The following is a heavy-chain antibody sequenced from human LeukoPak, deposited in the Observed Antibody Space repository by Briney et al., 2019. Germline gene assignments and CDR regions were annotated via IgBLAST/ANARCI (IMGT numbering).Heavy chain of an antibody. CDR3: ATTAATAGMNWFDP. Sequence: GASVKVSCKASGGTFRSYAISWVRQAPGQGLEWMGGIIPIFGTANYAQKFQGRVTITADESTSTAYMELSSLRSEDTAVYYCATTAATAGMNWFDPWGQGTLVTVSS. V-gene: IGHV1-69*01. D-gene: IGHD6-13*01. CDR2: IIPIFGTA. J-gene: IGHJ5*02. CDR1: GGTFRSYA.